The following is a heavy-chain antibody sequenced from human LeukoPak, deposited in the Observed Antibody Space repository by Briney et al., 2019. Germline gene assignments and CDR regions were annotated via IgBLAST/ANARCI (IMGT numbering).Heavy chain of an antibody. V-gene: IGHV4-59*08. J-gene: IGHJ4*02. CDR2: GHYSGST. Sequence: PSETLSLTCTVSGGSISTYYWAWIRQPPGKGLEWIGYGHYSGSTNYNPSLKSRVTISVDTSKNQFSLKLSSVTAADTAVYYCARLLTGSSSWHIDYWGQGTLVTVSS. CDR3: ARLLTGSSSWHIDY. CDR1: GGSISTYY. D-gene: IGHD6-13*01.